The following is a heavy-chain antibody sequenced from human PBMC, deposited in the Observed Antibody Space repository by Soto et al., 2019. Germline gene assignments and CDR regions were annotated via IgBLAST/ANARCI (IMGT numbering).Heavy chain of an antibody. J-gene: IGHJ4*02. CDR1: GFTFSAYW. CDR2: IKEAGSKK. V-gene: IGHV3-7*01. CDR3: AREKRANGYFDY. Sequence: EVQLVESGGGLVQTGGSLRLSCAASGFTFSAYWMRWVRQAPGKGLERVANIKEAGSKKYYVDSVNGRFIISRDDSKNSLFLTVNSLRVKDTAVYSCAREKRANGYFDYWGQETRVTVS. D-gene: IGHD6-25*01.